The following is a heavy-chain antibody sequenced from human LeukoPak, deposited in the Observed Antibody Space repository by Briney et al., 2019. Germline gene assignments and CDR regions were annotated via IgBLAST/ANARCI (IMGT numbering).Heavy chain of an antibody. CDR3: AKDLLDRSGIGN. CDR1: GFTFSIYG. J-gene: IGHJ4*02. D-gene: IGHD3-10*01. CDR2: IRYDGSNK. Sequence: GGSLRLSCAASGFTFSIYGMHWVRQAPGKGLEWVAFIRYDGSNKYYADSVKGRFTISRDNSKNTLYLQMNSLRAEDTAVYYCAKDLLDRSGIGNWGQGTLVTVSS. V-gene: IGHV3-30*02.